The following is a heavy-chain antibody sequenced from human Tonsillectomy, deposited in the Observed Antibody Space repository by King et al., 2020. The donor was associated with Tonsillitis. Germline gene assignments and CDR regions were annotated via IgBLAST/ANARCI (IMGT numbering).Heavy chain of an antibody. D-gene: IGHD3-16*02. J-gene: IGHJ4*02. CDR3: ARGRIMITFGGVIPFDY. CDR1: GYSISSGYY. CDR2: IYHSGST. Sequence: QLQESGPGLVKPSETLSLTCDVSGYSISSGYYWGWIRQPPGKGLEWIGSIYHSGSTYYNPSLKSRVTISVDTSKNQFSLKLSSVTAADPAVYYCARGRIMITFGGVIPFDYWGQGTLVTVSS. V-gene: IGHV4-38-2*01.